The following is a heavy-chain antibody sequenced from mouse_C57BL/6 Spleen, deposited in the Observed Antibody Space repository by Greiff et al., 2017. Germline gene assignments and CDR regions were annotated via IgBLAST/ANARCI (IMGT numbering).Heavy chain of an antibody. CDR3: ARASSGYGDY. CDR2: IYPGDGDT. D-gene: IGHD3-2*02. J-gene: IGHJ4*01. CDR1: GYAFSSSW. Sequence: QVQLQQSGPELVKPGASVKISCKASGYAFSSSWMNWVKQRPGKGLEWIGRIYPGDGDTNYNGKFKGKATLTADKSSSTAYMQLSSLTSEDSAVYFCARASSGYGDYWGQGTSVTVSS. V-gene: IGHV1-82*01.